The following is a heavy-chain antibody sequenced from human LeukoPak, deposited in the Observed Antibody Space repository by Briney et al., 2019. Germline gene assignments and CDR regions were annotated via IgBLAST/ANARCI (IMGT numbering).Heavy chain of an antibody. Sequence: GRSLRLSCAASGFTFSSYWMHWVRQAPGKGLEWVAVIWHDGSNKYYADSVKGRFTISRDNSKNTLYLQMNSLRAENTVVYYWERHSTVFAVGEVIAISYYFDYWGQGTLVTVSS. CDR2: IWHDGSNK. J-gene: IGHJ4*02. V-gene: IGHV3-33*08. CDR3: ERHSTVFAVGEVIAISYYFDY. D-gene: IGHD3-16*02. CDR1: GFTFSSYW.